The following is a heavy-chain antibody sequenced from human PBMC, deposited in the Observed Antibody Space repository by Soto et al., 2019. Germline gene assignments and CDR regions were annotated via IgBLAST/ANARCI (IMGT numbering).Heavy chain of an antibody. V-gene: IGHV4-34*01. Sequence: NPSETLSLTCAVCGGSFSGYYWSWIRQPPGKGLEWIGEINHSGSTNYNPSLKSRVTISVDTSKNQFSLKLSSVTAADTAVYYCARGGEFWLVRLAQGFRRLYGMDVWGQGTTVTVSS. J-gene: IGHJ6*02. CDR2: INHSGST. D-gene: IGHD6-19*01. CDR3: ARGGEFWLVRLAQGFRRLYGMDV. CDR1: GGSFSGYY.